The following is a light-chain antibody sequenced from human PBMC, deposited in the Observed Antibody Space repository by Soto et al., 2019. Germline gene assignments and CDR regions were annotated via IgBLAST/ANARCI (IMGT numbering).Light chain of an antibody. CDR1: SSDVGSYNL. CDR3: CSYAGSRQYV. V-gene: IGLV2-23*01. Sequence: QSALTQPASVSGSPGQSITISCTGTSSDVGSYNLVSWYQQHPGKAPKFMIYEGTKRPSGVSNRVSGSKSGNTASLTISGLQAEDEADYYCCSYAGSRQYVFGTGTKLTVL. CDR2: EGT. J-gene: IGLJ1*01.